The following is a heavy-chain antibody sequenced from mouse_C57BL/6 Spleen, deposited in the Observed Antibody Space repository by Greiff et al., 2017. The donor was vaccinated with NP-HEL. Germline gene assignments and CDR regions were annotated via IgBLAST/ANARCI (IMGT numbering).Heavy chain of an antibody. Sequence: QVQLQQPGTELVKPGASVKLSCKASGYTFTSYWMHWVKQRPGQGLEWIGIINPSNGGTNSNEKFKSKATLTVDKSSSTAYMQLSSLTSEDSAVYYCARDYDVWYFDVWGTGTTVTVSS. CDR1: GYTFTSYW. V-gene: IGHV1-53*01. J-gene: IGHJ1*03. D-gene: IGHD2-4*01. CDR2: INPSNGGT. CDR3: ARDYDVWYFDV.